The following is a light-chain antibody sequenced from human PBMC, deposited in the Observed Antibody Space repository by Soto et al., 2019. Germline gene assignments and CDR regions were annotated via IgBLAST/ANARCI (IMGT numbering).Light chain of an antibody. CDR3: PQSYTIPRT. V-gene: IGKV1-39*01. J-gene: IGKJ3*01. CDR2: AAS. Sequence: DIQMTQSPSSLTASVGDRVTITCRASQSISSYLNWYQQKPGTAPKVLIYAASTLQSGVPSRFSGSGSGTDFTLTISTLQPEDVATDYCPQSYTIPRTFGHGTKLEIK. CDR1: QSISSY.